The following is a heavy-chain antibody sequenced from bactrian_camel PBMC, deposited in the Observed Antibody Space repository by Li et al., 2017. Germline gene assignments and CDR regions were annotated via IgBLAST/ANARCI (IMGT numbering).Heavy chain of an antibody. CDR3: AAKSQDFCNRERWKLLDSYNY. J-gene: IGHJ4*01. D-gene: IGHD5*01. CDR2: IRRDGST. CDR1: GYTYC. Sequence: HVQLVESGGGSVQAGGSLTLSCAASGYTYCMGWFRQAPGKEREGVVAIRRDGSTKYADSVKGRFTVSLNNTENTLYLQMNTLKPEDAAVYYCAAKSQDFCNRERWKLLDSYNYWGQGTQVTVS. V-gene: IGHV3S53*01.